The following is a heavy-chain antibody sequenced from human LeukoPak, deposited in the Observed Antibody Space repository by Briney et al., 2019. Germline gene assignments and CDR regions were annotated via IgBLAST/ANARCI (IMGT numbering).Heavy chain of an antibody. V-gene: IGHV3-74*01. Sequence: GGSLRLSCAASGFTFSTYWMHWVRQAPGKGLVWVSRVNPDGRVTNYADSVKGRFTISRDNAENTVYLQMNGLRAEDAAVYYCARAGAKNYGLLDHWGQGNLVTVSS. CDR2: VNPDGRVT. J-gene: IGHJ4*02. CDR1: GFTFSTYW. D-gene: IGHD3-10*01. CDR3: ARAGAKNYGLLDH.